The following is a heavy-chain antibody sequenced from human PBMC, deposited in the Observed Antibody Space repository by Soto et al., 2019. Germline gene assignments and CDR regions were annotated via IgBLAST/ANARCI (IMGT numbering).Heavy chain of an antibody. CDR1: GGSISSYY. Sequence: QVQLQESGPGLVKPSETLSLTCTVSGGSISSYYWSWIRQPPGKGLEWIGYIYYSGSTNYSPSLKSRVTISVDTSKNQFSLKLSSVTAADTAVYYCARVVVAVAPGIGYYGMDVWGQGTTVTVSS. D-gene: IGHD6-19*01. J-gene: IGHJ6*02. V-gene: IGHV4-59*01. CDR2: IYYSGST. CDR3: ARVVVAVAPGIGYYGMDV.